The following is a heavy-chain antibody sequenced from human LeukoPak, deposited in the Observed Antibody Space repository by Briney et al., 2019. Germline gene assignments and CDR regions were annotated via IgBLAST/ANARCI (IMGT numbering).Heavy chain of an antibody. CDR1: GFTSSTYA. CDR3: ANLPGYSSSWHPFDY. Sequence: GGSLRLSCADSGFTSSTYAMSWVRQAPGKGLGWVSALIGSVGSTYYADSVKGRFTISRDNSKNTLHLQMNSLRADDTAVYYCANLPGYSSSWHPFDYWGQGTLVTVSS. D-gene: IGHD6-13*01. V-gene: IGHV3-23*01. CDR2: LIGSVGST. J-gene: IGHJ4*02.